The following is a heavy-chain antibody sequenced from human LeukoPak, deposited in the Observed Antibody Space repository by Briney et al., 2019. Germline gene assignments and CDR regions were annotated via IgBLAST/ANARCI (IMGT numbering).Heavy chain of an antibody. CDR3: AKDRLGAHRYYFDY. CDR2: ISGSGGST. CDR1: GFIFSNYG. J-gene: IGHJ4*02. Sequence: PGGSLRLSCATSGFIFSNYGMSWVRQAPGKGLEWVSVISGSGGSTNYADSVKGRFTISRDNSKNTLYLQMNSLRAEDTAVYYCAKDRLGAHRYYFDYWGQGTLVTVSS. D-gene: IGHD1-26*01. V-gene: IGHV3-23*01.